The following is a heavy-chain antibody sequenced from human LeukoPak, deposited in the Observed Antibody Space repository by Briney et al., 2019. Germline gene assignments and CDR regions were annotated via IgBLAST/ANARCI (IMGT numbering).Heavy chain of an antibody. CDR3: ARDNTMIAFDI. CDR1: GGSISSSSYY. D-gene: IGHD3-22*01. CDR2: IYYSGST. J-gene: IGHJ3*02. Sequence: SETLSLTCTVSGGSISSSSYYWGWIRQPPGKGLEWIGSIYYSGSTYYNPSLKSRVTISVDTSKNQFSLKLSSVTAADTAVYYCARDNTMIAFDIWGQGTMVTVSS. V-gene: IGHV4-39*07.